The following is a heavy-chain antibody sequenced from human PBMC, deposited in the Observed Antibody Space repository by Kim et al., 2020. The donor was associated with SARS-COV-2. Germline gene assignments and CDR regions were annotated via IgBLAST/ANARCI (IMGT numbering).Heavy chain of an antibody. J-gene: IGHJ5*02. CDR1: GYTFTSYA. D-gene: IGHD3-9*01. CDR2: INAGNGNT. V-gene: IGHV1-3*01. Sequence: ASVKVSCKASGYTFTSYAMHWVRQAPGQRLEWMGWINAGNGNTKYSQKFQGRVTITRDTSVSTAYMELSSLRSEDTAVYYCARDWLRYFDWLQPGNWFDPWGQGTLVTVSS. CDR3: ARDWLRYFDWLQPGNWFDP.